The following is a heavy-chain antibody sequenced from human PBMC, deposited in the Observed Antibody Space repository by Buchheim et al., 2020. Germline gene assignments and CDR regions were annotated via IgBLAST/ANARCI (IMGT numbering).Heavy chain of an antibody. D-gene: IGHD2-2*03. CDR1: GGSISSGGYY. Sequence: QVQLQESGPGLVKPSQTLSLTCTVSGGSISSGGYYWSWIRQHPGKGLEWIGYIYYSGSTYYNPSLKSRVTISVDTSKNQFSLKLSFVTAADTAVYYCASGYCSSTSCYLGGYYYYYMDVWGKGTT. V-gene: IGHV4-31*03. CDR3: ASGYCSSTSCYLGGYYYYYMDV. CDR2: IYYSGST. J-gene: IGHJ6*03.